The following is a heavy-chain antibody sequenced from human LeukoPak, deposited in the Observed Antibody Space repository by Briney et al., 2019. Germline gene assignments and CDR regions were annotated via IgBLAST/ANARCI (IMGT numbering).Heavy chain of an antibody. CDR2: ISAYNGNT. Sequence: GASVKVSCKASGYTFTSYGISWVRQAPGQGLEWMGWISAYNGNTNYAQKLQGRATMTTDTSTSTAYMELSSLRSEDTAVYYCARLGPNDYGDKRTHGVQHWGQGTLVTVSS. V-gene: IGHV1-18*01. J-gene: IGHJ1*01. D-gene: IGHD4-17*01. CDR3: ARLGPNDYGDKRTHGVQH. CDR1: GYTFTSYG.